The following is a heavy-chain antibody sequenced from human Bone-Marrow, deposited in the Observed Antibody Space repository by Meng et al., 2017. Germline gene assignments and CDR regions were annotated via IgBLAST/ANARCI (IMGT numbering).Heavy chain of an antibody. J-gene: IGHJ6*02. CDR2: INPKSGDT. V-gene: IGHV1-2*06. D-gene: IGHD2-15*01. CDR1: GYTFPDYW. Sequence: ASVKVSCKASGYTFPDYWLHWVRRAPGQGLEWMGRINPKSGDTHYAQRFQGRVTMTGDTSISTAYMELNSLRAEDTAVYYCAKDQGSGVFPYYYGMDVWGQGTTVTVSS. CDR3: AKDQGSGVFPYYYGMDV.